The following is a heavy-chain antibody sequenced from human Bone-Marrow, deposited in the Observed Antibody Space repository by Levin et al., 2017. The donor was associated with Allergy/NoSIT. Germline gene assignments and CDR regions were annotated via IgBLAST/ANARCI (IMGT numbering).Heavy chain of an antibody. J-gene: IGHJ4*02. CDR3: AKDSWCGNDYGSGSYIDY. Sequence: QPGGSLRLSCAASGFTFRTYGMHWVRQAPGKGLEWVAVILYDGSNKYYADSVKGRFTISRDNSENTLSLQMNSLRADDTAVYYCAKDSWCGNDYGSGSYIDYWGQGILVTVSS. V-gene: IGHV3-30*18. CDR1: GFTFRTYG. D-gene: IGHD3-10*01. CDR2: ILYDGSNK.